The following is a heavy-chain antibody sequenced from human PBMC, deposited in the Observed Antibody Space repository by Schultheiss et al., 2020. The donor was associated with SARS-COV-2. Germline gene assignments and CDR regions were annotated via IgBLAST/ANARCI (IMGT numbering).Heavy chain of an antibody. Sequence: GESLKISCAASGFTFDDYGMSWVRQAPGKGLEWVGFIRYKGYGGTTEYAASVKGRFSISRDDSKSIAYLQMNSLKTEDTAVYYCTRDPNDLAYFSPSLQEGYYFDYWGQGTLVTVSS. CDR1: GFTFDDYG. J-gene: IGHJ4*02. CDR3: TRDPNDLAYFSPSLQEGYYFDY. V-gene: IGHV3-49*04. CDR2: IRYKGYGGTT. D-gene: IGHD1-1*01.